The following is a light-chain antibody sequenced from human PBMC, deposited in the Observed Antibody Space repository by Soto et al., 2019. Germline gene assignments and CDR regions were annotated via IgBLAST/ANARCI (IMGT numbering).Light chain of an antibody. CDR3: QQYGSSPLT. CDR1: QNFGSTY. V-gene: IGKV3-20*01. J-gene: IGKJ4*01. CDR2: GAS. Sequence: ESMLTQSPATLSLSPGERATLSCSASQNFGSTYLAWYQQKRGQAPRFLIYGASTRATGIPDRFSGSGSGTGFTLTISRLEPEDFAVYYCQQYGSSPLTFGGGTKVDIK.